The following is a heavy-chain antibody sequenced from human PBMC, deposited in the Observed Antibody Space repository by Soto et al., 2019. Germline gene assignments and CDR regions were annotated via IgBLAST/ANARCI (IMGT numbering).Heavy chain of an antibody. V-gene: IGHV4-31*03. Sequence: TSETLSLTCTVSGGSISSGGYYWSWIRQHPGKGLEWIGYIYYSGSTYYNPSLKSRVTISVDTSKNQFSLKLSSVTAADTAVYYCARDRPIIDQTRWNYLPPSYGMDVWGQGTTVTVSS. CDR2: IYYSGST. D-gene: IGHD1-7*01. CDR3: ARDRPIIDQTRWNYLPPSYGMDV. J-gene: IGHJ6*02. CDR1: GGSISSGGYY.